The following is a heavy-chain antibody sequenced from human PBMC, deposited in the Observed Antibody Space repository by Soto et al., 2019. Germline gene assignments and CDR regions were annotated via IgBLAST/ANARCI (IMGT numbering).Heavy chain of an antibody. V-gene: IGHV3-23*01. D-gene: IGHD3-22*01. CDR1: GFTFSSYG. Sequence: VQLLESGGGLVQRGGSLRLSCAASGFTFSSYGMNWVRQAPGKGLEWVSTISDSGANTYYADSVKGRFTISRDNSKNTLYLQMNSLRADDTAVYYGAKGRYYYDSGAYFWGQGTLVTVSS. CDR3: AKGRYYYDSGAYF. CDR2: ISDSGANT. J-gene: IGHJ4*01.